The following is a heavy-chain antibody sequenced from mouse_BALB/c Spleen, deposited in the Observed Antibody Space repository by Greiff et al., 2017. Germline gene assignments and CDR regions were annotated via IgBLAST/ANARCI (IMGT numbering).Heavy chain of an antibody. CDR2: ISYDGSN. Sequence: DVQLVESGPGLVKPSQSLSLTCSVTGYSITSGYYWNWIRQFPGNKLEWMGYISYDGSNNYNPSLKNRISITRDTSKNQFFLKLNSVTTEDTATYYCARKGDGYFWYFDVWGAGTTVTVSS. D-gene: IGHD2-3*01. CDR3: ARKGDGYFWYFDV. V-gene: IGHV3-6*02. J-gene: IGHJ1*01. CDR1: GYSITSGYY.